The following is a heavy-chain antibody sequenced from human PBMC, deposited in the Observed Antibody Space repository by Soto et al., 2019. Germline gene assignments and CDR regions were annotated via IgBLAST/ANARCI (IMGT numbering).Heavy chain of an antibody. CDR3: AKSYFGVVLTIEFDY. J-gene: IGHJ4*02. D-gene: IGHD3-3*01. V-gene: IGHV3-23*01. CDR2: ISGSGGST. Sequence: GGSLRLSCAASGFTFSSYAMSWVRQAPGKGLEWVSAISGSGGSTYYADSVKGRFTISRDNSKNTLYLQMNSLRAEDTAVYYCAKSYFGVVLTIEFDYWGQGTLVTVSS. CDR1: GFTFSSYA.